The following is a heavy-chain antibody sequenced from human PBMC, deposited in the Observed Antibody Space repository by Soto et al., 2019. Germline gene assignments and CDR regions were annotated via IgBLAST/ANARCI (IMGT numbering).Heavy chain of an antibody. D-gene: IGHD3-10*01. CDR1: GGSISSSSYY. Sequence: SETLSLTCTVSGGSISSSSYYWSWIRQPPGKGLEWIGEINHSGSTNYNPSLKSRVTISVDTSKNQFSLKLSSVTAADTAVYYCARGRDYYGSGSMGYYGIDVSAQGTTVTVSS. CDR3: ARGRDYYGSGSMGYYGIDV. J-gene: IGHJ6*02. V-gene: IGHV4-39*07. CDR2: INHSGST.